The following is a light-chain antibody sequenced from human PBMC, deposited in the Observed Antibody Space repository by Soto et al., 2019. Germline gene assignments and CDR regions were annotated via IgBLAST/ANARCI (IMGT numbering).Light chain of an antibody. CDR3: QQCSNCPRT. V-gene: IGKV3-11*01. Sequence: EIVLTQSPSTLSLSPGERGSLSCRASQSVGSSLAWYQQKPGQAPRLLIYDASNWPTGIPARFSGSGSGTDFTLTISSLEPEDFAIYYCQQCSNCPRTFGQGTKVEIK. J-gene: IGKJ1*01. CDR1: QSVGSS. CDR2: DAS.